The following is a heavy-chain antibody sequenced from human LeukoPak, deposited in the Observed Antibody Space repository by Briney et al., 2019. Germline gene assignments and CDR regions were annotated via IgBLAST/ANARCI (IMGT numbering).Heavy chain of an antibody. CDR2: IGGSGGNT. D-gene: IGHD2-2*01. V-gene: IGHV3-23*01. Sequence: PGGSLRLSCAASGFTFSSYAMSWVRQAPGKGLEWVLSIGGSGGNTYYAHSVKGRFTISRVHSKNTLYMQMNSLRAEDPAVNYCAKGSTYHTCPFDGWGQGTLVTVYS. J-gene: IGHJ4*02. CDR3: AKGSTYHTCPFDG. CDR1: GFTFSSYA.